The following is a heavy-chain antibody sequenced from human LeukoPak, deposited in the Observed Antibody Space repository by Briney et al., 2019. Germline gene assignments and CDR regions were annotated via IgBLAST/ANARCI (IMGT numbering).Heavy chain of an antibody. D-gene: IGHD3-10*01. V-gene: IGHV4-4*02. CDR1: GGSISSSNW. Sequence: SETLSLTCAVSGGSISSSNWWSWVRQPPGQGLEWIGEIYHSGSTNYNPSLKSRVTISVDKSKNQFSLKLNSVTAADTAVYYCARYGSESYSLVFDYWGQGTLVTVSS. J-gene: IGHJ4*02. CDR2: IYHSGST. CDR3: ARYGSESYSLVFDY.